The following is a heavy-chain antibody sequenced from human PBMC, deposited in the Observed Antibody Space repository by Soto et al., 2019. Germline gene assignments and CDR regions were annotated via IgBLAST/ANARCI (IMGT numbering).Heavy chain of an antibody. CDR1: GFTFSSYS. Sequence: PGGSLRLSCAASGFTFSSYSMNWVRQAPGKGLEWVSYISSSSSTIYYADSVKGRFTISRDNAKNSLYLQMNSLRAEDTAVYYCARKAVCSGGSCYSYYYYYMDVWGKGTTVTVSS. CDR3: ARKAVCSGGSCYSYYYYYMDV. CDR2: ISSSSSTI. V-gene: IGHV3-48*01. D-gene: IGHD2-15*01. J-gene: IGHJ6*03.